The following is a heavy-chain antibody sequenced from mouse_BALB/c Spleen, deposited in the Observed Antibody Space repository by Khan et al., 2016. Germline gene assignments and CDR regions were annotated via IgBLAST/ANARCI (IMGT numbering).Heavy chain of an antibody. D-gene: IGHD1-1*01. CDR2: ILPGSGST. CDR3: ARRYGNSPDYYAMEY. CDR1: GYTFTSYW. Sequence: QVQLQQSGAELMKPGASVKISCKSTGYTFTSYWIEWVKQRPGHGLEWIGEILPGSGSTNYNEIFKGKATFTADTSSNTAYMQRSSLTSEDSAVDYCARRYGNSPDYYAMEYWSQGTSVTVAS. V-gene: IGHV1-9*01. J-gene: IGHJ4*01.